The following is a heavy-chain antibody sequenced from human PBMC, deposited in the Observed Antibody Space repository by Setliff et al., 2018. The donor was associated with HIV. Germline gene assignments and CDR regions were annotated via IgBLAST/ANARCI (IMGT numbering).Heavy chain of an antibody. J-gene: IGHJ4*02. CDR1: GFSVDDYW. CDR2: IKQDGREK. CDR3: AKDIQCSGGSCKHFDF. V-gene: IGHV3-7*03. D-gene: IGHD2-15*01. Sequence: PGGSLRLSCAASGFSVDDYWMSWVRQAPGKGLQWVANIKQDGREKYYVDSVKGRFTISRDDTQNSLFLQMNSLRADDTAVYYCAKDIQCSGGSCKHFDFWGQGTRVTVSS.